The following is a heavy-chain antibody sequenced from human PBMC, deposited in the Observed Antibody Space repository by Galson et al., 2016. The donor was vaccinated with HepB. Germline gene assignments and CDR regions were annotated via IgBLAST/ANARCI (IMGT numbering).Heavy chain of an antibody. J-gene: IGHJ4*02. D-gene: IGHD5-24*01. CDR3: ARGGPRVDGYNHLYFDL. CDR1: GGNFNNYA. V-gene: IGHV1-69*13. CDR2: IISIFSSA. Sequence: SVKVSCKASGGNFNNYAISWMRQAPGQGLEWMGGIISIFSSARYAQKFQGRVIITADESTNIVYMELSSLRSDDTAVYYCARGGPRVDGYNHLYFDLWGQGTLVTVSS.